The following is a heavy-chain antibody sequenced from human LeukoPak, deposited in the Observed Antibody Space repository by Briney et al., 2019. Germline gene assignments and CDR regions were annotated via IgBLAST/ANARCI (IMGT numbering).Heavy chain of an antibody. Sequence: GGSLRLSCAASGFTVSSNYMSWVRQAPGKGLEWVSVIYRGGSTYYADSVKGRFTISRDNSKNTLYLQMNSLRAEDTAVYYCARGGIAAAGPDYWGQGTLVTVSS. CDR2: IYRGGST. CDR3: ARGGIAAAGPDY. V-gene: IGHV3-53*01. CDR1: GFTVSSNY. J-gene: IGHJ4*02. D-gene: IGHD6-13*01.